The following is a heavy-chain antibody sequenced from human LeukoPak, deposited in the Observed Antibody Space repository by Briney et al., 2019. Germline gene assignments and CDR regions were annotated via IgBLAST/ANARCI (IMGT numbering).Heavy chain of an antibody. CDR1: GFTFSSHG. D-gene: IGHD5-18*01. CDR2: IVGGAGGT. Sequence: TGGTLRLSCAASGFTFSSHGMSWVRQALGKGLEWVSGIVGGAGGTYYADSVKGRFTISRDNSKNTLYLQMNSLRAEDTAVYYCARGYSYGYRFWGQGTLVTVSS. V-gene: IGHV3-23*01. J-gene: IGHJ4*02. CDR3: ARGYSYGYRF.